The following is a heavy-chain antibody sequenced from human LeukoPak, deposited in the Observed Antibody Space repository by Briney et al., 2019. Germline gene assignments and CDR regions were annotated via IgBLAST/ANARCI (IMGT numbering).Heavy chain of an antibody. CDR3: ARDPEVLRFLEWLPFFDL. CDR1: GFTFSDYY. CDR2: ISSSGSTI. V-gene: IGHV3-11*01. Sequence: GGSLRLSCAASGFTFSDYYMSWIRQAPGKGLEWVSYISSSGSTIYYADSVKGRFTISRDNAKNSLYLQMNSLRAEDTAVYYCARDPEVLRFLEWLPFFDLWGRGTLVTVSS. J-gene: IGHJ2*01. D-gene: IGHD3-3*01.